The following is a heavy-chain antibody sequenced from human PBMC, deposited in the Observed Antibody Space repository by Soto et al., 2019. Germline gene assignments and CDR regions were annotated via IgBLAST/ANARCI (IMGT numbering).Heavy chain of an antibody. Sequence: QVQLQESGPGLVKPSQTLSLTCTVSGDSMGSVDYYWTWIRQPPGKGLEWLGYIYYIGTTFYNPSLERRVNISIDTSKNHFSLRLTSVTAADTAVYYCSSGSTYYGFLTWGQGTLVTVSS. J-gene: IGHJ5*02. V-gene: IGHV4-30-4*01. CDR3: SSGSTYYGFLT. D-gene: IGHD3-10*01. CDR1: GDSMGSVDYY. CDR2: IYYIGTT.